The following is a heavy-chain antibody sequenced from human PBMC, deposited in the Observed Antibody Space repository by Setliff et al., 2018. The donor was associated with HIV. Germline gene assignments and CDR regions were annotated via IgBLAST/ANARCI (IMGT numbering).Heavy chain of an antibody. V-gene: IGHV4-4*09. CDR3: ARREWAVGALYYFDY. D-gene: IGHD1-26*01. CDR1: GGSISSYY. J-gene: IGHJ4*02. CDR2: IYTSGST. Sequence: KTSETLSLTCTVSGGSISSYYWSWIRQPPGKGLEWIGYIYTSGSTNYNPSLKSRVTISVDTSKNQFSLKLSSVTAADTAVYYCARREWAVGALYYFDYWGQGTLVTVSS.